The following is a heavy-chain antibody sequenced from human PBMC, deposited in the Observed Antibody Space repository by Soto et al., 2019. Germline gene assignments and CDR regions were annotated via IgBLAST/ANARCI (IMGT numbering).Heavy chain of an antibody. CDR2: INAGNGNT. D-gene: IGHD3-9*01. J-gene: IGHJ1*01. V-gene: IGHV1-3*01. Sequence: ASVKVSCKASGYTFTSYAMHWVRQAPGQRLEWMGWINAGNGNTKYSQKFQGRVTITRDTSASTAYMELSSLRSEDTAVYYCAVYKLLTFYFPQYRFAIWAQRTLVPVPS. CDR1: GYTFTSYA. CDR3: AVYKLLTFYFPQYRFAI.